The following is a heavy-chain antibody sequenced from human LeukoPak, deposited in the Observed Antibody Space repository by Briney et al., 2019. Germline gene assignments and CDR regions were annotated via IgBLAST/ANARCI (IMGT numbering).Heavy chain of an antibody. J-gene: IGHJ6*03. CDR2: ISGSGGST. D-gene: IGHD6-13*01. CDR1: GFTFSSYA. V-gene: IGHV3-23*01. CDR3: ASIAAAGTIFYYYYMDV. Sequence: PGGSLRLSCAASGFTFSSYAMSWVRQAPGKGLEWVSAISGSGGSTYYADSVKGRFTISRDNSKNTLYLQMNSLRAEDTAVYYCASIAAAGTIFYYYYMDVWGKGTTVTISS.